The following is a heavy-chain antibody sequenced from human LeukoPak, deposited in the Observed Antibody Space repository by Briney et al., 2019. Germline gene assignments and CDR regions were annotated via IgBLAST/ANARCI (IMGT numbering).Heavy chain of an antibody. J-gene: IGHJ4*02. CDR2: IKQDGSEK. CDR3: ARETIPYGDYPDY. Sequence: GGSLRLSCAASGFTFSSYWMSWVRQAPGQGLEWVANIKQDGSEKYYVDSVKGRFTISRDNAKNSLYLQMNSLRAEDTAVYYCARETIPYGDYPDYWGQGTLVTVSS. V-gene: IGHV3-7*01. D-gene: IGHD4-17*01. CDR1: GFTFSSYW.